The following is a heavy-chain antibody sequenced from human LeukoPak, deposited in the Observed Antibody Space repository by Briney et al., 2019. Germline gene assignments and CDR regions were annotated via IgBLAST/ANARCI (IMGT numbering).Heavy chain of an antibody. CDR2: IKSKTDGGTT. J-gene: IGHJ4*02. V-gene: IGHV3-15*01. D-gene: IGHD4-23*01. Sequence: PGGSLRLSCAASGFTFSNAWMSWVRQAPGKGLEWVGRIKSKTDGGTTDYAAPVKGRFTISRDDSKNTLYLQMNSLKTEDTAVYYCTTVHTVADYPFDYWGQGTLVTVSS. CDR1: GFTFSNAW. CDR3: TTVHTVADYPFDY.